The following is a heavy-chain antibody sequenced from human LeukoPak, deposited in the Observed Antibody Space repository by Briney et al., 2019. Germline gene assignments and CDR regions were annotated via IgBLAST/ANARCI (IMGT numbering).Heavy chain of an antibody. CDR1: GDSVSSNSAA. D-gene: IGHD6-13*01. CDR2: TYYRSKWYN. J-gene: IGHJ5*01. CDR3: ARDGYSSSWYADNWFDP. Sequence: SQTLSLTCAISGDSVSSNSAAWNWIRQSPSRGLEWLGRTYYRSKWYNDYAVSVKSRITINPDTSKNQFSLQLNSVTPEDTAVYYCARDGYSSSWYADNWFDPWGQGTTVTVSS. V-gene: IGHV6-1*01.